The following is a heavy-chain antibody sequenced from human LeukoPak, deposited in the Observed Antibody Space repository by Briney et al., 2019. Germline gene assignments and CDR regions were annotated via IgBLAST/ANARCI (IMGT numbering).Heavy chain of an antibody. V-gene: IGHV3-11*05. D-gene: IGHD3-10*01. Sequence: GGSLRLSCAASGFSFSDYYMSWIRQAPGKGLGWVTYIRSSSSHTNYADSVKGRFTISRDNAKNSLYLQMNSLRAEDTAVYYCARDLRGSGSSSDSNWFDPWGQGTLVTVSS. CDR3: ARDLRGSGSSSDSNWFDP. J-gene: IGHJ5*02. CDR1: GFSFSDYY. CDR2: IRSSSSHT.